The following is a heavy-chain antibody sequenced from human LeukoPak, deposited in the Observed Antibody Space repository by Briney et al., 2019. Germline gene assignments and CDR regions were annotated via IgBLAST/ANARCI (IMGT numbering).Heavy chain of an antibody. J-gene: IGHJ4*02. CDR1: GGSISSGSYY. D-gene: IGHD6-13*01. CDR2: IYTSGST. Sequence: SQTLSLTCTVSGGSISSGSYYWSWIRQPAGKGLEWIGRIYTSGSTNYNPSLKSRVTISVDTSKNQFSLKLSSVTAADTAVYYCARDRAGPHFGYWGQGTLVTVSS. V-gene: IGHV4-61*02. CDR3: ARDRAGPHFGY.